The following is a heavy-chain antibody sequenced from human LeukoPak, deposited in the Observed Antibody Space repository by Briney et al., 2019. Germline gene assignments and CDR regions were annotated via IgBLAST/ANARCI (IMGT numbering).Heavy chain of an antibody. J-gene: IGHJ4*02. D-gene: IGHD2-15*01. V-gene: IGHV1-69*04. CDR2: IIPILGIA. CDR3: ATSRSVGDYYFDY. Sequence: ASVKVSCKASGGTFSSYAISWVRQAPGQGLEWMGRIIPILGIANYAQKFQGRVTITADKSTSTAYMELSSLRSEDTAVYYCATSRSVGDYYFDYWGQGTLVTVSS. CDR1: GGTFSSYA.